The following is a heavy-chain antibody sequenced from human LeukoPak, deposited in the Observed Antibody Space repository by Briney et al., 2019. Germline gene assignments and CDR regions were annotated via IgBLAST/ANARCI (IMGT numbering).Heavy chain of an antibody. Sequence: GGSLRLSCAASGFTFSDYYMSWIRQAPGKGLEWVSYISSSGSTIYYADSVKGRFTISRDNAKNSLYLQMNSLRAEDTAVYYFARDDWELLPSRDDAFDIWGQGTMVTVSS. CDR1: GFTFSDYY. CDR3: ARDDWELLPSRDDAFDI. V-gene: IGHV3-11*01. CDR2: ISSSGSTI. J-gene: IGHJ3*02. D-gene: IGHD1-26*01.